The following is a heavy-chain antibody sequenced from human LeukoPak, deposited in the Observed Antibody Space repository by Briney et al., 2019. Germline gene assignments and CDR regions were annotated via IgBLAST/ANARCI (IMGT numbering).Heavy chain of an antibody. CDR3: ARDPKYYYGSGGTFDY. Sequence: ASVKVSCKASGYTFTSYGISWVRQAPGQGLEWMGWISAYNGNTNYAQKLQGRVTMTTDPSTSTAYMELRSLRSDDTAVYYCARDPKYYYGSGGTFDYWGQGTLVTVSS. J-gene: IGHJ4*02. D-gene: IGHD3-10*01. V-gene: IGHV1-18*04. CDR1: GYTFTSYG. CDR2: ISAYNGNT.